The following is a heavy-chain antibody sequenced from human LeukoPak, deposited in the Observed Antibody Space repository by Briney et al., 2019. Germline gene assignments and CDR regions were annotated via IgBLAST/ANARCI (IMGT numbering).Heavy chain of an antibody. CDR2: IYSGGST. CDR3: ARDLAGISDY. D-gene: IGHD1-14*01. Sequence: GGSLRLSCAASGFTVSSNYMSWVRQAPGKGLEWVSVIYSGGSTYYADSVKGRFTISRDNSKDTLYLQMNSLRAEDTAVYYCARDLAGISDYWGQGTLVTVSS. CDR1: GFTVSSNY. V-gene: IGHV3-53*01. J-gene: IGHJ4*02.